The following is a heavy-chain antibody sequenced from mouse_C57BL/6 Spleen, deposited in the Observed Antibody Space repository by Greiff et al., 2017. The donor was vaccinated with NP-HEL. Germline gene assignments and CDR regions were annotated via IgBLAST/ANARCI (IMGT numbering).Heavy chain of an antibody. CDR3: ARVEGTTVVAPGYLDY. J-gene: IGHJ2*01. Sequence: VQLQQSGPELVKPGASVKISCKASGYAFSSSWMNWVKQRPGKGLEWIGRIYPGDGDTNYNGKFKGKATLTADKSSSTAYMQLSSLTSEDSAVYFVARVEGTTVVAPGYLDYWGQGTTLTVSS. CDR2: IYPGDGDT. D-gene: IGHD1-1*01. V-gene: IGHV1-82*01. CDR1: GYAFSSSW.